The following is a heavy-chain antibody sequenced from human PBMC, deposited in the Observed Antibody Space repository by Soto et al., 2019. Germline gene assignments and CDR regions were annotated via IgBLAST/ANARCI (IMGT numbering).Heavy chain of an antibody. V-gene: IGHV4-31*03. Sequence: SETLSLTCTVSGGSISSGGYYWSWIRQHPGKGLEWIGYIYYSGSTYYNPSLKSRVTISVDTSKNQFSLKLSSVTAADTAVYYCARGLGSGYYYFDYWGQGTLVTVSS. CDR2: IYYSGST. D-gene: IGHD3-22*01. J-gene: IGHJ4*02. CDR1: GGSISSGGYY. CDR3: ARGLGSGYYYFDY.